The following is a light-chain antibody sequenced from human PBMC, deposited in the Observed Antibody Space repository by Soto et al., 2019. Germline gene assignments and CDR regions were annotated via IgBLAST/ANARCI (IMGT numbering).Light chain of an antibody. V-gene: IGLV2-8*01. CDR3: SSFAGSNNFPYV. CDR2: EVS. Sequence: QSALTQPASVSGSPGQSITISCTGTTSDVGDYDYVSWYQQHPGKAPKLLIYEVSKRPSGVPDRFSGSKSGNTASLTVSGLQAEDEADYYCSSFAGSNNFPYVFGTGTKVTV. J-gene: IGLJ1*01. CDR1: TSDVGDYDY.